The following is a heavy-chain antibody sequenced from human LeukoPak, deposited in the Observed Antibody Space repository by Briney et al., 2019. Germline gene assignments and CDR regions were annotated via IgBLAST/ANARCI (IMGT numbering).Heavy chain of an antibody. CDR1: GFTFSSYW. Sequence: GGSLRLSCAASGFTFSSYWMNWARQAPGKGLEWVASINHNGNVNYYVDSVKGRFTISRDNAKNTLYLQMNSLRAEDTAVYYCARGGSGSYFDYWGQGTLVTVSS. CDR2: INHNGNVN. D-gene: IGHD1-26*01. CDR3: ARGGSGSYFDY. V-gene: IGHV3-7*01. J-gene: IGHJ4*02.